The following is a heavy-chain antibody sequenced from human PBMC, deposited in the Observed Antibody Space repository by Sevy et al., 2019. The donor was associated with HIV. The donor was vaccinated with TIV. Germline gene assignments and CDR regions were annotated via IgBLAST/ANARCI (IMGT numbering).Heavy chain of an antibody. CDR3: TNRGVVIITGFDY. CDR2: ISGSGGRT. V-gene: IGHV3-23*01. Sequence: GGSLRLSCAASGFTFNSNAMSWVRQAPGKGLEWVSTISGSGGRTYYAASVKGRFTISRDNSKNTVYLQMNSLRAEDTAIYYCTNRGVVIITGFDYWGQGTLVTVSS. J-gene: IGHJ4*02. D-gene: IGHD1-20*01. CDR1: GFTFNSNA.